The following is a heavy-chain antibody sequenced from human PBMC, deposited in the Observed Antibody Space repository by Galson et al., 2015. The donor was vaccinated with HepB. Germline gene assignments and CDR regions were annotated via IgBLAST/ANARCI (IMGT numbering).Heavy chain of an antibody. CDR3: AREITASYAFDI. J-gene: IGHJ3*02. CDR1: GFTVSSNY. Sequence: SLRLSCAASGFTVSSNYMSWVRQAPGKGLEWVSVIYSGGSTYYADSVKGRFTISRDNSKNTLYLQMNSLRAEDTAVYYCAREITASYAFDIWGQGTMVTVSS. D-gene: IGHD5-24*01. V-gene: IGHV3-66*01. CDR2: IYSGGST.